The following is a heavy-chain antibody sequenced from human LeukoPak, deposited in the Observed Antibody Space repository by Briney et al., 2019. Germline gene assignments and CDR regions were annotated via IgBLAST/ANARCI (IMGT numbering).Heavy chain of an antibody. V-gene: IGHV3-64*01. Sequence: QSGGSLRLSCAASGFTFSSYAMHWVRQAPGKGLEYVSAISSNGGSTYYANSVKGRFTISRDNSKNTLYLQMGSLRAEDMAVYYCARDPYSYGYYFDYWGQGTLVTVSS. J-gene: IGHJ4*02. D-gene: IGHD5-18*01. CDR3: ARDPYSYGYYFDY. CDR2: ISSNGGST. CDR1: GFTFSSYA.